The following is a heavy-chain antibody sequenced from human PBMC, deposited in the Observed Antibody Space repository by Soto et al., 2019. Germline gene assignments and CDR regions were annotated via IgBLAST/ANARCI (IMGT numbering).Heavy chain of an antibody. V-gene: IGHV1-69*02. D-gene: IGHD3-10*01. Sequence: QVQLVQSGAEVKKPGSSVKVSCKASGDTFSFYTINWVRQAPGLGLEWVGRINPILSMSNYAQKFQGRVTMPADKSTSTADRELRSLRSEDTAMYYCATSYGSGYRAFDYWGQGALVTVSS. J-gene: IGHJ4*02. CDR3: ATSYGSGYRAFDY. CDR2: INPILSMS. CDR1: GDTFSFYT.